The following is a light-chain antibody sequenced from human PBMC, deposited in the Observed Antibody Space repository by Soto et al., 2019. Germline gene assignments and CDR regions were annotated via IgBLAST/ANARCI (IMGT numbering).Light chain of an antibody. CDR3: QHYNSYSEA. CDR2: KAS. Sequence: DIQMTQAPSTQSRSLRARVTMTCPASQTISSWLAWYQQKPGKAPKLLIYKASTLKSGVPSRFSGSGSGTEFTLTISSLQPDDFATYYCQHYNSYSEAFGQGTKVDIK. CDR1: QTISSW. J-gene: IGKJ1*01. V-gene: IGKV1-5*03.